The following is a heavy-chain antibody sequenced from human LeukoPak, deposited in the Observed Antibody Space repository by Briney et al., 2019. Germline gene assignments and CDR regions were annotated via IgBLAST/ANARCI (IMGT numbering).Heavy chain of an antibody. D-gene: IGHD2-2*01. J-gene: IGHJ4*02. V-gene: IGHV3-9*01. Sequence: GGSLRLSCAASGFTFYDYAMHWVRHAPGKGLEWVSGISWNSGSIGYADSVKGRFTISRDNAKNSLYPQMNSLRAEDTALYYCAKDRVVFTSSTFSPDYWGQGTLVTVSS. CDR2: ISWNSGSI. CDR1: GFTFYDYA. CDR3: AKDRVVFTSSTFSPDY.